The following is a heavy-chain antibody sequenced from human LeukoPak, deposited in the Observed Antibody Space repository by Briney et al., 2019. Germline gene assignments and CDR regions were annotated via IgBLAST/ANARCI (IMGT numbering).Heavy chain of an antibody. D-gene: IGHD6-19*01. CDR1: GFTFSDHY. V-gene: IGHV3-72*01. CDR2: TRDKAHGYTT. CDR3: VRAVAGRYRMDV. J-gene: IGHJ6*02. Sequence: PGGSLRLSCAASGFTFSDHYIDWVRQAPGKGLEWFGRTRDKAHGYTTEYAASVKGRFTISRDDSKNSLYLQMNSLKTEDTAVYFCVRAVAGRYRMDVWGQGTTVTVSS.